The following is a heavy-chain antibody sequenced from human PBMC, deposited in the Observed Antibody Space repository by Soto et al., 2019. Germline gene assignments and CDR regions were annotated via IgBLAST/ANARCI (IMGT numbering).Heavy chain of an antibody. CDR2: ISYDGSNK. CDR1: GFTFRSYG. J-gene: IGHJ4*02. V-gene: IGHV3-30*18. CDR3: AKDPHGYRYGRFDY. D-gene: IGHD5-18*01. Sequence: QVQLVESGGDVVQPGRSLRLSCAVSGFTFRSYGMHWVRQAPGKGLEWVAVISYDGSNKYYADSVKGRFTISRDNSKNSLYLHMNSRGGEDTAVYYCAKDPHGYRYGRFDYWGQGTLVIVST.